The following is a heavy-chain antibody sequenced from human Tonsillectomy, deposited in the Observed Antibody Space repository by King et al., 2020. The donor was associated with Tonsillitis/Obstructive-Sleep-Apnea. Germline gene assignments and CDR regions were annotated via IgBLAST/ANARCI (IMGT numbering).Heavy chain of an antibody. CDR2: INSDGSST. Sequence: VQLVESGGGLVQPGGSLRLSCAASGFTFSSYWMHWVRQAPGKGLVWVSRINSDGSSTSYADSVKGRFTISRDNAKNTLYLQMNSLRAEDTAVYYCARDYYDSSGYYYNGDYWGQGTLVTVSS. V-gene: IGHV3-74*01. CDR3: ARDYYDSSGYYYNGDY. J-gene: IGHJ4*02. CDR1: GFTFSSYW. D-gene: IGHD3-22*01.